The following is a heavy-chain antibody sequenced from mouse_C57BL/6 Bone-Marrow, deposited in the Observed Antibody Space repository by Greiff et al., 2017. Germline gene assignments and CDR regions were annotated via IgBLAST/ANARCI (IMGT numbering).Heavy chain of an antibody. D-gene: IGHD1-1*01. CDR3: TRERGYGSSPYYFDY. J-gene: IGHJ2*01. CDR1: GFTFSSYA. V-gene: IGHV5-9-1*02. CDR2: ISSGGDYI. Sequence: EVKLVESGEGLVKPGGSLKLSCAASGFTFSSYAMSWVRQTPEKRLEWVAYISSGGDYIYYADTVKGRFTISRDNARNTLYLQMSSLKSEATAMYYCTRERGYGSSPYYFDYWGQGTTLTVSS.